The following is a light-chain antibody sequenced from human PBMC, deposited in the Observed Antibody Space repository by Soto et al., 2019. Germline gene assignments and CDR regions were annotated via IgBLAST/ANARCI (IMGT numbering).Light chain of an antibody. CDR2: LGS. J-gene: IGKJ2*01. Sequence: IVMTQSPLSLPVTPGEPASISCRSSQSLLHSNGYNYLDWYLQKPGQSPQLLIYLGSNRASGVPDRFSGSGSGTDFTLKISRVEAEDVGFYYCMQALQTYTFGQWTKLEIK. CDR3: MQALQTYT. V-gene: IGKV2-28*01. CDR1: QSLLHSNGYNY.